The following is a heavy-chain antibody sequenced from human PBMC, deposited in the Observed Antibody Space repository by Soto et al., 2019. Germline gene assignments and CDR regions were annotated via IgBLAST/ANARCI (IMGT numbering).Heavy chain of an antibody. V-gene: IGHV4-4*02. CDR1: GESISNNNW. Sequence: SETLSLTCAVSGESISNNNWWSWVRQHPGKGLEWIGYIYYSGSTYYNPSLKSRVTISVDTSKNQFSLKLSSVTAADTAVYYCARVFGFGGMDVWGQGTTVTVSS. CDR2: IYYSGST. D-gene: IGHD3-10*01. CDR3: ARVFGFGGMDV. J-gene: IGHJ6*02.